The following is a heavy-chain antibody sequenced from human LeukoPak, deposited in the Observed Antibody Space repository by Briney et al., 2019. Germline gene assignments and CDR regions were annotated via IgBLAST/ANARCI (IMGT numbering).Heavy chain of an antibody. CDR3: ARALGRNWFDP. CDR2: IYHSGTT. V-gene: IGHV4-38-2*01. CDR1: GSSINSDYY. J-gene: IGHJ5*02. D-gene: IGHD7-27*01. Sequence: SETLSHTCAVSGSSINSDYYWGWIRQPPGTGLEWIGSIYHSGTTNYNPSLKSRVTISVDASKNQFSLKLNSVTAADTAIYYCARALGRNWFDPWGQGTLVTVSS.